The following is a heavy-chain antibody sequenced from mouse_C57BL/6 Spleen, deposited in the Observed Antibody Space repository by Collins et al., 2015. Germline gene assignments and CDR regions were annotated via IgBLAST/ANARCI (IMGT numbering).Heavy chain of an antibody. Sequence: EVKLVESGGGLVQPGGSLTLSCAASGFTFTDYYMSWVRQSPGKALEWLGLIRNKANAYTTQSSASVKGRFTISRDNSQSILYLQMNALRAEDSATYYCASNYYGSSDWYFDVWGTGTTVTVSS. V-gene: IGHV7-3*01. CDR2: IRNKANAYTT. D-gene: IGHD1-1*01. J-gene: IGHJ1*03. CDR3: ASNYYGSSDWYFDV. CDR1: GFTFTDYY.